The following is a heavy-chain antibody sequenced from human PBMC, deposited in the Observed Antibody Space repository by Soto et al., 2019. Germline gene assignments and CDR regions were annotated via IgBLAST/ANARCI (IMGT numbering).Heavy chain of an antibody. CDR1: GFTVSSSY. CDR3: ARGLVGATTAFDC. D-gene: IGHD1-26*01. CDR2: IYSPGST. V-gene: IGHV3-53*01. J-gene: IGHJ4*02. Sequence: GSLRLSCAASGFTVSSSYMSWVRQAPGKGLDWVSTIYSPGSTYYADSVKGRFTISRDNSKNTLYLQMNSLRAEDTAVYYCARGLVGATTAFDCWGQGTLVTVSS.